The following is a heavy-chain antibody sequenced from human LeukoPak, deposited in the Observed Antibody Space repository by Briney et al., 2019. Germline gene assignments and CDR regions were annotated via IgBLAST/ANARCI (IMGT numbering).Heavy chain of an antibody. CDR2: IIPIFGTA. CDR1: GGTFSSYA. J-gene: IGHJ4*02. D-gene: IGHD5-24*01. Sequence: SVKVSCKASGGTFSSYAISWVRQAPGRGLEWMGGIIPIFGTANYAQKFQGRVTITADESTSTAYMELSSLRSEDTAVYYCATSLGDGYNWYYWGQGTLVTVSS. CDR3: ATSLGDGYNWYY. V-gene: IGHV1-69*13.